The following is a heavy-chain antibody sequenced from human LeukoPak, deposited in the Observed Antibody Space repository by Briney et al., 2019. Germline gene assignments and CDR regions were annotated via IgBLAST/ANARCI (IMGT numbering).Heavy chain of an antibody. CDR1: SGSISSSHW. CDR3: ARRGDAPYDNAFDS. J-gene: IGHJ4*02. D-gene: IGHD3-22*01. Sequence: SGTLSLTCGVSSGSISSSHWWSWVRQPPGKGLEWIGEIYHSGSTNYKPSLRSRVTMSVDTSKKQFSLNLSSVTAADTAVYYCARRGDAPYDNAFDSWGQGTLVTVSS. V-gene: IGHV4-4*02. CDR2: IYHSGST.